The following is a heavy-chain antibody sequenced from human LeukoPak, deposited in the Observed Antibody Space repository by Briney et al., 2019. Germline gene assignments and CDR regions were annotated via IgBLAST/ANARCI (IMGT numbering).Heavy chain of an antibody. CDR2: IIPIFGTA. Sequence: ASVKVSCKASGGTFSSYAISWVRQAPGQGLEWMGGIIPIFGTANYAQKFQGRVTITADESTSTAYMELSSLRSEDTAVYYCAPYGSGSYGSWFDPWGQGTLVTVSS. V-gene: IGHV1-69*13. CDR1: GGTFSSYA. D-gene: IGHD3-10*01. J-gene: IGHJ5*02. CDR3: APYGSGSYGSWFDP.